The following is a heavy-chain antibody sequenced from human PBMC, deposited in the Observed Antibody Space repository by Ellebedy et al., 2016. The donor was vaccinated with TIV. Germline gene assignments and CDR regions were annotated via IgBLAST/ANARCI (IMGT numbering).Heavy chain of an antibody. CDR3: AKLDDTVMVVAGTVDH. V-gene: IGHV3-23*01. CDR1: GFTFSSYA. CDR2: ISGSGVST. Sequence: GGSLRLXXVASGFTFSSYAMISVRQTPGKGLECVSTISGSGVSTYYADFVRGRFTISRDNSRHTLFLQMNSLRAEDTAVYYCAKLDDTVMVVAGTVDHWGQGTLVTVSS. J-gene: IGHJ4*02. D-gene: IGHD2-15*01.